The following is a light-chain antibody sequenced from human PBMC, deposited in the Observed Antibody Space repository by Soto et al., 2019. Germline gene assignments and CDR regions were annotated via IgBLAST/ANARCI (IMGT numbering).Light chain of an antibody. CDR3: QQYGASPFT. CDR1: QFVSSTY. CDR2: GAS. J-gene: IGKJ4*01. Sequence: VLTQSPGTLSLSPGARATLSCRASQFVSSTYLAWYQQRPGQAPRLLIYGASSRATGIPDRFSGSGSGTDFTLSISRLEPEDFALYYCQQYGASPFTFCGGTKVDIK. V-gene: IGKV3-20*01.